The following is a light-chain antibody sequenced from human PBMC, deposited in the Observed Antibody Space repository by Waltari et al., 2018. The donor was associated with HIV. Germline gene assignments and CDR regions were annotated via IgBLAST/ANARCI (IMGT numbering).Light chain of an antibody. V-gene: IGLV2-14*01. J-gene: IGLJ3*02. Sequence: QSALTQPASVSGSPGQSITISCSGTSTDIGGYNYVSWYQHHPGKAPKLIIYEVTNRPSGVSKRFSASKSGNTASLTISGLQAEDEADYYCTSYTTSSTRVFGGGTKLTVL. CDR2: EVT. CDR1: STDIGGYNY. CDR3: TSYTTSSTRV.